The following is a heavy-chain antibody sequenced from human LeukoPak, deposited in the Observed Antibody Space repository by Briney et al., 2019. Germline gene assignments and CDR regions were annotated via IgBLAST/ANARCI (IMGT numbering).Heavy chain of an antibody. D-gene: IGHD6-19*01. V-gene: IGHV2-5*01. CDR1: GFSLSTSGVG. Sequence: SGPTLVKPTQTLTLTCTFSGFSLSTSGVGVGWIRQPPGKALEWLALIYWNDDKRHSPSLKSRLTITKDTSKNQVVLTMTNMDPVDTATYYCAHRRWLVPKGWFDPWGQGTLVTVSS. CDR2: IYWNDDK. J-gene: IGHJ5*02. CDR3: AHRRWLVPKGWFDP.